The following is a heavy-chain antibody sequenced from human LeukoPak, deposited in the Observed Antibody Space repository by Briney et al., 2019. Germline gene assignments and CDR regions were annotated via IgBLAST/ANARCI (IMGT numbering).Heavy chain of an antibody. CDR2: IKQDGSET. CDR3: ARDPYSSSWSYGMDV. J-gene: IGHJ6*02. CDR1: GFTFSNYW. V-gene: IGHV3-7*05. D-gene: IGHD6-13*01. Sequence: PGGSLRLSCTATGFTFSNYWMSWVRQTPAKGLEWVANIKQDGSETVYVDSVKGRFTISRDNAQSSLYLQMNSLRAEDTAVYYCARDPYSSSWSYGMDVWGQGTAVTVSS.